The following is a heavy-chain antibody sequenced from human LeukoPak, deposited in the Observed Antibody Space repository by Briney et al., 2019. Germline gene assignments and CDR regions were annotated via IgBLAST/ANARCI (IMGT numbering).Heavy chain of an antibody. V-gene: IGHV3-53*01. D-gene: IGHD2-2*01. CDR1: GFTVSINY. CDR2: IYSGGNT. CDR3: ARGETSSYDY. Sequence: PGGSLRLSCADSGFTVSINYMSWVRQAPGKGLEWVSVIYSGGNTYYADSVKGRFTISRDNSKDTVYLQMSSLRAEDTAVYYCARGETSSYDYWGQGTLVSVSS. J-gene: IGHJ4*02.